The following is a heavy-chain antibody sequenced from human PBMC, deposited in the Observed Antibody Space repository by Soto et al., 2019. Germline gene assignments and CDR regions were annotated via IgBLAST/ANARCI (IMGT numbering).Heavy chain of an antibody. CDR2: IYYSGST. J-gene: IGHJ4*02. CDR1: GGSIISYY. V-gene: IGHV4-59*01. CDR3: ARLANTYYYDSSGYFDY. D-gene: IGHD3-22*01. Sequence: SVTLSVTCTVAGGSIISYYWSWIRQPPGRGLEWIGYIYYSGSTNYNPSLKSRVTISVDTSKNQFSLKLSSVTAADTAVYYCARLANTYYYDSSGYFDYWGQGTLVTVSS.